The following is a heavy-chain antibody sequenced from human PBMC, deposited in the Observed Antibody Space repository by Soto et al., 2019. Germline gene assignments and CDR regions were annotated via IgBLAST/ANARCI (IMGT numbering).Heavy chain of an antibody. D-gene: IGHD3-9*01. CDR2: ISAYNGNT. CDR3: ARLGYDILTGPNWFDP. J-gene: IGHJ5*02. V-gene: IGHV1-18*01. Sequence: QVQLVQSGAEVKKPGASVKVSCKASGYTFTSYGISWVRQAPGQGLEWMGWISAYNGNTNYAQKPQGRVTMTTDTSTRTAYMELRSLRSDDTAVYYCARLGYDILTGPNWFDPWGQGTLVTVSS. CDR1: GYTFTSYG.